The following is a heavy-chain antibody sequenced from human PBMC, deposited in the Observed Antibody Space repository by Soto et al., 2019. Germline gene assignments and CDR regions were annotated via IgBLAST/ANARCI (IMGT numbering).Heavy chain of an antibody. CDR3: ARVRQSYGDYDY. CDR2: SSSNGGSA. CDR1: GFTFSSYA. J-gene: IGHJ4*02. V-gene: IGHV3-64*01. Sequence: EVPLVESGGGLVQPGGSLRLSCAASGFTFSSYAMHWVRQAPGKGLEYVSSSSSNGGSAHYANSVKGRFTISRDNSKNVVYLQMGSLRAEDMAVYYCARVRQSYGDYDYWGQGTLVTVSS. D-gene: IGHD4-17*01.